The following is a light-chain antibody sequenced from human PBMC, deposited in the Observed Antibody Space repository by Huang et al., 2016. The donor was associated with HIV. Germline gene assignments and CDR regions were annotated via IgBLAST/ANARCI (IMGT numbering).Light chain of an antibody. J-gene: IGKJ2*01. CDR2: AAS. V-gene: IGKV1-39*01. Sequence: DIPMTQSPSSLSASVGDRLTITCRASQNIRTYLNWFPTRPGKAPNLLIYAASTLQSGVPSRVSGNGSGTDCTLTISGLQPEDSATYYCQQYSSNLRYTFGQGTKLEIK. CDR3: QQYSSNLRYT. CDR1: QNIRTY.